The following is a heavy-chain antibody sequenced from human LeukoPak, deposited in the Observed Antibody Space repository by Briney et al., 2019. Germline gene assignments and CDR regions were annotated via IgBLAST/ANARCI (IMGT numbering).Heavy chain of an antibody. CDR1: GFTFSSYW. CDR2: IKQDGSEK. V-gene: IGHV3-7*03. D-gene: IGHD2-2*01. CDR3: ARDETDIVVVPAAMRGRYYYGMDV. Sequence: GGSLRLSCAASGFTFSSYWMSWVRQAPGKGLEWVANIKQDGSEKSYVDSVKGRFTISRDNAKNSLYLQMNSLRAEDTAVYYCARDETDIVVVPAAMRGRYYYGMDVWGKGTTVTVSS. J-gene: IGHJ6*04.